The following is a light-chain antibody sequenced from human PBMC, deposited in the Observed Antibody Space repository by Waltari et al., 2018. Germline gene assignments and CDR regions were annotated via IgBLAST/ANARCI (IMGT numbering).Light chain of an antibody. J-gene: IGKJ5*01. CDR1: QDISDY. Sequence: DVQMTQSPSSLSAYVGDRVTITCQASQDISDYFNWYQQKPGKAPKLLIYDASHLESGVPSRFSGSGSGTDFTFIISSLQPEDVATYYCQQHEYLPITFGQGTRLDIQ. CDR2: DAS. CDR3: QQHEYLPIT. V-gene: IGKV1-33*01.